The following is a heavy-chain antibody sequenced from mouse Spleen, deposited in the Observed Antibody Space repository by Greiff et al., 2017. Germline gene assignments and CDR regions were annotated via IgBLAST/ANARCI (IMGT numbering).Heavy chain of an antibody. J-gene: IGHJ2*01. Sequence: QVQLKQPGTELVKPGASVKLSCKASGYTFTSYWMHWVKQRPGQGLEWIGNINPSNGGTNYNEKFKSKATLTVDKSSSTAYMQLSSLTSEDSAVYYCARFDGSSSYYFDYWGQGTTLTVSS. CDR1: GYTFTSYW. V-gene: IGHV1-53*01. D-gene: IGHD1-1*01. CDR3: ARFDGSSSYYFDY. CDR2: INPSNGGT.